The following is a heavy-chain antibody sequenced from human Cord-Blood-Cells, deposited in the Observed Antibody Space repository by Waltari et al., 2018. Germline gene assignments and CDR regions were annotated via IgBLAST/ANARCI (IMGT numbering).Heavy chain of an antibody. CDR3: ARETLLTTAAMMRYFDY. CDR2: IIPILGIA. J-gene: IGHJ4*02. Sequence: QVQLVQSGAEVKKPGSSVKVSCKASGGTFSSYAISWVRQAPGQGLEWMGRIIPILGIANYAQKFQGRVTINADKSTSTAYMELSSLRSEDTAVYYCARETLLTTAAMMRYFDYWGQGTLVTVSS. CDR1: GGTFSSYA. D-gene: IGHD2-2*01. V-gene: IGHV1-69*09.